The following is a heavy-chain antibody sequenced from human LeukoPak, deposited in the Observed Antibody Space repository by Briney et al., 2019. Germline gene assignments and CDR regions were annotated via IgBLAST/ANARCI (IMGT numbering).Heavy chain of an antibody. V-gene: IGHV3-30-3*01. D-gene: IGHD4-17*01. J-gene: IGHJ4*02. CDR2: ISYDGSNK. Sequence: GGSLRLSCAASGFTFSSYAMHWVRQAPGKGLEWVAVISYDGSNKYYTDSVKGRFTISRDNSKNTLYLQMNSLRAEDTAVYYCARENYGDYFDYWGQGTLVTVSS. CDR1: GFTFSSYA. CDR3: ARENYGDYFDY.